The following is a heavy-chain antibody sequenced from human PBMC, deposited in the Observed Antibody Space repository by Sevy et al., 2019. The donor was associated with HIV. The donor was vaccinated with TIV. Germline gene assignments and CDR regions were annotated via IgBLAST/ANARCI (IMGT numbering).Heavy chain of an antibody. CDR2: IYYSGST. CDR3: ARGLYGDEINY. V-gene: IGHV4-31*03. D-gene: IGHD4-17*01. CDR1: GGSISSGGYY. J-gene: IGHJ4*02. Sequence: SETLSLTCTVSGGSISSGGYYWSWIRQHPGKGLEWIGYIYYSGSTYYNPSLKSRVTISVDTSKNQFSLKLSSVTAADTAVYYCARGLYGDEINYWGQGTLATVSS.